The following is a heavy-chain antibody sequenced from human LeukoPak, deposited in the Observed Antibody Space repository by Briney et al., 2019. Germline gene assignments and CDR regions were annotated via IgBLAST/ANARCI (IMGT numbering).Heavy chain of an antibody. J-gene: IGHJ5*02. CDR2: IKKDGSEK. D-gene: IGHD3-16*01. CDR1: GFTFSNYE. V-gene: IGHV3-7*01. Sequence: PGGSLRLSCTASGFTFSNYELHWVRQAPGKGLEWVANIKKDGSEKSYVDSVKGRFTISRDNAKNSLYLQMNSLRAEDTAVYYCARAFSWGQGTLVTVSS. CDR3: ARAFS.